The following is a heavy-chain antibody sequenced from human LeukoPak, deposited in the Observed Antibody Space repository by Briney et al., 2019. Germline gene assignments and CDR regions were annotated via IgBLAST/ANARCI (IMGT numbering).Heavy chain of an antibody. Sequence: PGGSLRLSCAASGFTFSSYAMTWVRQAAGKGLEWVSGISGSGGSTYYADSVKGRFTISRDNSKNTLSLQMNTLRAEDTAVYYCTKSLGVVVSASDYWGQGTLVTVSS. CDR1: GFTFSSYA. V-gene: IGHV3-23*01. J-gene: IGHJ4*02. CDR3: TKSLGVVVSASDY. CDR2: ISGSGGST. D-gene: IGHD2-21*01.